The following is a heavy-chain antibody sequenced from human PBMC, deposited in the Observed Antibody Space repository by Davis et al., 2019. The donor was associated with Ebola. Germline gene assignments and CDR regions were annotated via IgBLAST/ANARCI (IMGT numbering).Heavy chain of an antibody. CDR1: GYTFTNYY. D-gene: IGHD5-12*01. J-gene: IGHJ3*02. V-gene: IGHV1-46*03. CDR3: TTPGGQDSGYDVFYI. CDR2: INPNDGRT. Sequence: AASVKVSCKASGYTFTNYYMHWVRQAPGQGLEWMGMINPNDGRTIYAQKFQGRVTVTRDTSTTTVYMDLSSLRSEDTALYYCTTPGGQDSGYDVFYIWGQGTMVTVSS.